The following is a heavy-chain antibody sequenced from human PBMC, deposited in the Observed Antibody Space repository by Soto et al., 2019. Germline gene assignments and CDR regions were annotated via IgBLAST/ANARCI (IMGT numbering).Heavy chain of an antibody. CDR1: GGSQA. Sequence: QVQLVQSGAEVKKPGSSVKVSCKTSGGSQATSWVRQAPGHGPEWLGGIIGVFPTTNKAEKFEGRVTITAAKSTGTAYMAPSSLTSVDTAVYDCATVGPPLTGAFTYGYEGPFEYWGQGILVIASS. J-gene: IGHJ4*02. CDR2: IIGVFPTT. V-gene: IGHV1-69*06. D-gene: IGHD5-18*01. CDR3: ATVGPPLTGAFTYGYEGPFEY.